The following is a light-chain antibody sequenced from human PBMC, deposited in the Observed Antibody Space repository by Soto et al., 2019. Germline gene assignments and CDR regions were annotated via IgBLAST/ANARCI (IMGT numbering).Light chain of an antibody. CDR3: QQSFTTPLT. CDR2: VAS. V-gene: IGKV1-39*01. Sequence: DIQMTQSPSSLSASVGDRVTITCRASQSIGRFLNWYQQKPGKAPNVLINVASTLRSGVPSRFSGSGSGTDFNLTINSLQPEDFATYFCQQSFTTPLTLGGGTKVDI. J-gene: IGKJ4*01. CDR1: QSIGRF.